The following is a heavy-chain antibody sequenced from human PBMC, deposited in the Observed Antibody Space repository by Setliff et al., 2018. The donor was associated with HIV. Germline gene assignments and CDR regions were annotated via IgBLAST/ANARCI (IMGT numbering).Heavy chain of an antibody. V-gene: IGHV4-59*01. CDR3: ARRPYTALVPFDY. Sequence: PSETLSLTCAVSGGSISSYYWSWIRQPPGKGLEWIGYTYYTGSTNYNPSLQSRVAMSVDTSKNQFSLKLHSVTAADTAVYYCARRPYTALVPFDYWGQGTLVTVSS. J-gene: IGHJ4*02. CDR1: GGSISSYY. D-gene: IGHD5-18*01. CDR2: TYYTGST.